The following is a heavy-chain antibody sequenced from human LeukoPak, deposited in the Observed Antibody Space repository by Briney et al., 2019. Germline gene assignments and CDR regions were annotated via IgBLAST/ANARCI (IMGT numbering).Heavy chain of an antibody. J-gene: IGHJ6*03. CDR3: ARDPYSGNYGAYYYYYMDV. CDR2: IYTSGST. CDR1: GGSISSGSYY. D-gene: IGHD1-26*01. Sequence: PSETLSLTCTVSGGSISSGSYYWSWIRQPAGRGLEWIGRIYTSGSTNYNPSLKSRVTISVDTSKNQFSLKMSSVTAADTAVYFCARDPYSGNYGAYYYYYMDVWGKGTTVTVSS. V-gene: IGHV4-61*02.